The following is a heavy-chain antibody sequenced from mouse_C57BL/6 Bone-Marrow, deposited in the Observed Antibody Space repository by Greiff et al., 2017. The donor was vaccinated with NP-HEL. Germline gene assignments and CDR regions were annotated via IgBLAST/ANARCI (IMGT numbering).Heavy chain of an antibody. J-gene: IGHJ3*01. V-gene: IGHV5-17*01. Sequence: EVQLVESGGGLVKPGGSLKLSCAASGFTFTDYGMHWVRQAPEKGLEWVAYISSGSSTTYYADTVKGRFTITVDNSKNTLYLQMNSLRSEDTAMYYCARGIYYDYGGFAYWGQGTLVTVSA. D-gene: IGHD2-4*01. CDR1: GFTFTDYG. CDR3: ARGIYYDYGGFAY. CDR2: ISSGSSTT.